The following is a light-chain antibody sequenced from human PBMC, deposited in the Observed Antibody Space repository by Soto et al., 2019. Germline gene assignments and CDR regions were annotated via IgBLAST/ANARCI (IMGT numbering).Light chain of an antibody. J-gene: IGKJ1*01. CDR1: QSISLW. CDR2: RAS. V-gene: IGKV1-5*03. Sequence: DIQMTQSPSTLSASVGDRVTISCRASQSISLWLAWYQQKPGTAPKLLIYRASGLGTGVPSRFSGSGSGTEFTLTINGLQPDDCATYYCQQYDSPTWTFGKGTNVEIK. CDR3: QQYDSPTWT.